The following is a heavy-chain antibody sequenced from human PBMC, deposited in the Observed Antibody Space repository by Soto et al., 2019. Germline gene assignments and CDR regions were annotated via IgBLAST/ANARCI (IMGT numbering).Heavy chain of an antibody. D-gene: IGHD6-19*01. V-gene: IGHV3-33*01. CDR2: IWYDGSNK. CDR1: GFTFSSYG. CDR3: ARDGQWLAISEFDY. Sequence: GGSLRLSCAASGFTFSSYGMHWVRQAPGKGLEWVAVIWYDGSNKYYADSVKGRFTISRDNSKNTLYLQMNSLRAEDTAVYYCARDGQWLAISEFDYWGQGTLVTVSS. J-gene: IGHJ4*02.